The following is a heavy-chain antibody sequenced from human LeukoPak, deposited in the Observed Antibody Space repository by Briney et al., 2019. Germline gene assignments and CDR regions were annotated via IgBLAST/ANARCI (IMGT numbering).Heavy chain of an antibody. D-gene: IGHD6-13*01. V-gene: IGHV4-39*07. CDR1: GGSISSSSYY. CDR2: INHSGST. Sequence: SETLSLTCTVSGGSISSSSYYWGWIRQPPGKGLEWIGEINHSGSTSYNPSLKSRVTISVDTSKNQFSLKLSSVTAADTAVYYCARAGSSWYGFALNWFDPWGQGTLVTVSS. J-gene: IGHJ5*02. CDR3: ARAGSSWYGFALNWFDP.